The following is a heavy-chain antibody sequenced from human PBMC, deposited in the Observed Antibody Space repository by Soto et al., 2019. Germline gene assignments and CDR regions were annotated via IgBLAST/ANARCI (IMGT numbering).Heavy chain of an antibody. Sequence: GGSRRLSCAASGFTFSSYAMSWVRQAQGKGLGWVAPISGSGGSNYYAGSVKDRFTISRDKSKNTLYLQMNRLRAEATSVYYCAKSSGPLKVPYDFDIWGQGTMVTVSS. CDR2: ISGSGGSN. V-gene: IGHV3-23*01. J-gene: IGHJ3*02. D-gene: IGHD6-6*01. CDR1: GFTFSSYA. CDR3: AKSSGPLKVPYDFDI.